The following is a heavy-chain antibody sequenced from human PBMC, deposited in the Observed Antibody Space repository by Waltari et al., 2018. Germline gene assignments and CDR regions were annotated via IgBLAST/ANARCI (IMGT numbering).Heavy chain of an antibody. J-gene: IGHJ6*03. Sequence: QLQLQESGPGLVKPSETLSLTCTVSGGSLSRSRYFWAWVRQPPGKGVEWIGSIYYSGSTYYNLSLKSRVTISVDRSTNQVSLKLTSVTAADTAVYFCAREVPRNGYIGLIYYYMDVWGKGTTVTVSS. CDR3: AREVPRNGYIGLIYYYMDV. CDR2: IYYSGST. D-gene: IGHD5-12*01. CDR1: GGSLSRSRYF. V-gene: IGHV4-39*01.